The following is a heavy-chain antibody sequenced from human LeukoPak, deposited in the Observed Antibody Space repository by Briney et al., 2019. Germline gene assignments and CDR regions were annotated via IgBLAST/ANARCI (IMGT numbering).Heavy chain of an antibody. CDR3: ARGHSDNKSASGI. J-gene: IGHJ3*02. D-gene: IGHD2-21*01. Sequence: SETLSLTCAVYGGSFSGYYWTWIRQPPGKGLEWIGESTHSGRATYNPSLKSRVSIAVDTSKKQVSLKLSSVTAADTAVYYCARGHSDNKSASGIWGQGTMVTASS. V-gene: IGHV4-34*01. CDR1: GGSFSGYY. CDR2: STHSGRA.